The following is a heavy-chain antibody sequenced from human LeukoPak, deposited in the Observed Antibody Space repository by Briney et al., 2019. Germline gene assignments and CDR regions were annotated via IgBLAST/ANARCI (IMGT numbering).Heavy chain of an antibody. J-gene: IGHJ6*02. CDR2: ISSSSSYI. D-gene: IGHD3-10*01. Sequence: GGSLRLSCAASGFTFSSYSMNWVRQAPGKGLEWVSSISSSSSYIYYADSVKGRFTISRDNAKNSLYLQMNSLRAEDTAVYYCARDREMVRGVIILTSDYYYYYGMDVWGQGTTVTVSS. CDR3: ARDREMVRGVIILTSDYYYYYGMDV. V-gene: IGHV3-21*01. CDR1: GFTFSSYS.